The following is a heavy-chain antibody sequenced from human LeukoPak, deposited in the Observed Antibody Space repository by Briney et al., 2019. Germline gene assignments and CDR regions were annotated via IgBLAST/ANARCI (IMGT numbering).Heavy chain of an antibody. Sequence: ASVKVPCKASGYTFTSYYMHWVRQAPGQGLEWMGIINPSGGSTSYAQKFQGRVTMTRDTSTSTVYMELSSLRSEDTAVYYCARGGYHYDTSGYLLDSWGQGTLVTISS. D-gene: IGHD3-22*01. CDR2: INPSGGST. V-gene: IGHV1-46*01. CDR3: ARGGYHYDTSGYLLDS. CDR1: GYTFTSYY. J-gene: IGHJ4*02.